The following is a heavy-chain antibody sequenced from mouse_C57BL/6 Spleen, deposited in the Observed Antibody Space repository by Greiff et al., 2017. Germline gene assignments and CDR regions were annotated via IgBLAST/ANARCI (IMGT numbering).Heavy chain of an antibody. D-gene: IGHD1-1*01. Sequence: QVQLQQPGAELVKPGASVKLSCKASGYTFTSYGMHWVKQRPGRGLEWIGRIDPNSGGTKYNEKFKSKATLTVDKPSSTAYMELSSLTSEDSAVYYCARGATVVPYYAMDYWGQGTSVTVSS. V-gene: IGHV1-62-3*01. CDR3: ARGATVVPYYAMDY. CDR2: IDPNSGGT. CDR1: GYTFTSYG. J-gene: IGHJ4*01.